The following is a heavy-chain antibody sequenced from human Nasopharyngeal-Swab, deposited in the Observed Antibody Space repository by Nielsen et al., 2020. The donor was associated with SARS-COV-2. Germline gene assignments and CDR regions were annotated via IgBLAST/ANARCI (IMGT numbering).Heavy chain of an antibody. V-gene: IGHV4-34*01. J-gene: IGHJ5*02. CDR2: INHSGST. D-gene: IGHD6-13*01. CDR3: ARGQKGEQQLDPPLKTNNWFDP. Sequence: RQAPGKGLEWIGEINHSGSTNYNPSLKSRATISVDTSKNQFSLKLSSVTAADTAVYYCARGQKGEQQLDPPLKTNNWFDPWGQGTLVTVSS.